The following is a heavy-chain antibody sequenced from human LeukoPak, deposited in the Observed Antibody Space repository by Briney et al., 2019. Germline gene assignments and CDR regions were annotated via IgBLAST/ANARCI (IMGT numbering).Heavy chain of an antibody. Sequence: SETLSLTCTVSGGSISSSSYYWGWIRQPPGKGLEWIGSIYYSGSTYYNPSLKSRATISVDTSKNQFSLKLSSVTAADTAVYYCARSPPIVVVVAADAFDIWGQGTMVTVSS. CDR3: ARSPPIVVVVAADAFDI. CDR1: GGSISSSSYY. V-gene: IGHV4-39*01. CDR2: IYYSGST. J-gene: IGHJ3*02. D-gene: IGHD2-15*01.